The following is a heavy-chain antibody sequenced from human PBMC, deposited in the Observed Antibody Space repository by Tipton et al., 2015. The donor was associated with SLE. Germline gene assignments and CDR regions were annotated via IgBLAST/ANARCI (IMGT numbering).Heavy chain of an antibody. Sequence: LSLTCTVSGGSISSGGYYWSWIRQHPGKGLEWIGYIYYSGSTYYNPSLKSRVTKSVDTSKNQFSLKLSSVTAADTAVYYCARQEAVVDTAMVHFDYWGQGTLVTVSS. D-gene: IGHD5-18*01. J-gene: IGHJ4*02. V-gene: IGHV4-31*03. CDR1: GGSISSGGYY. CDR2: IYYSGST. CDR3: ARQEAVVDTAMVHFDY.